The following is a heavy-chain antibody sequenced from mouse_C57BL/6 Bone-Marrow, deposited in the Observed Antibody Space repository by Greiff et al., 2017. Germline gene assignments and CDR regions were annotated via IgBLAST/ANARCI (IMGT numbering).Heavy chain of an antibody. J-gene: IGHJ3*01. V-gene: IGHV5-6*01. CDR1: GFTFSSYG. CDR3: ARQGPLLFAY. CDR2: ISSGGSST. D-gene: IGHD6-1*01. Sequence: EVQVVESGGDLVKPGGSLKLSCAASGFTFSSYGMSWVRQTPDKRLEWVATISSGGSSTYYPDSVTGRFTISRDNAKNTLYLQMSSLKSEDTAMYYCARQGPLLFAYWGQETLVTVSA.